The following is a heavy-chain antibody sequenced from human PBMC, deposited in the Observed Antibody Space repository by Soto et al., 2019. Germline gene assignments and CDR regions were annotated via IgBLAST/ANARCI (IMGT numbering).Heavy chain of an antibody. CDR2: IYHDGTT. D-gene: IGHD3-16*01. V-gene: IGHV4-4*02. CDR1: GASISSSDW. Sequence: KTSETLSLTCSVTGASISSSDWWNWVRQPPGKGLEWIGEIYHDGTTIYNPSLKSRVTMSVDESKDHFSLRLTSVTAADTAVYYCARDFKAPNDAWAFDYWGRGTLVTVSS. J-gene: IGHJ4*02. CDR3: ARDFKAPNDAWAFDY.